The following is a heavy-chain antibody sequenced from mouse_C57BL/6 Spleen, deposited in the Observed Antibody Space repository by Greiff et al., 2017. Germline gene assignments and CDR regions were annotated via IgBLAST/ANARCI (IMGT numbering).Heavy chain of an antibody. J-gene: IGHJ4*01. CDR2: IDPSDSET. D-gene: IGHD1-1*01. Sequence: QVQLQQPGAELVRPGSSVKLSCKASGYTFTSYWMHWVKQRPIQGLEWIGNIDPSDSETHYNQKFKDKATLTVDKSSSTSYMQLSSLTSEDSAVYYCARSGYYGGAMDYWGQGTSGTVSS. V-gene: IGHV1-52*01. CDR1: GYTFTSYW. CDR3: ARSGYYGGAMDY.